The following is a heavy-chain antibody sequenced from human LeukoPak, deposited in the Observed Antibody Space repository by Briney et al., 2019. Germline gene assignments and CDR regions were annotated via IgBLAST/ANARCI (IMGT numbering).Heavy chain of an antibody. J-gene: IGHJ5*02. CDR3: ARELVRGNWFDP. V-gene: IGHV1-3*01. CDR1: GCTFTSYA. Sequence: ASVKVSCKASGCTFTSYAMHWVRQAPGQRLEWMGWINAGNGNTKYSQKFQGRVTITRDTSASTAYMELSSLRSEDTAVYYCARELVRGNWFDPWGQGTLVTVSS. CDR2: INAGNGNT. D-gene: IGHD3-10*01.